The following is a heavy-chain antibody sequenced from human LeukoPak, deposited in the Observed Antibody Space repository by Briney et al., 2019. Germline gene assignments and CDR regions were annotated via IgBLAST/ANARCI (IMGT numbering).Heavy chain of an antibody. Sequence: AGGSLRLSCAASGFTFSSYAMSWVRQAPGKGLEWVSAISGSGGSTYYADSVKGRFTISRDNSKNTLYLQMNSLRAEDTAVYYCAKGTSTVVTRGGWDYWGQGTLVTVSS. CDR3: AKGTSTVVTRGGWDY. V-gene: IGHV3-23*01. J-gene: IGHJ4*02. CDR1: GFTFSSYA. CDR2: ISGSGGST. D-gene: IGHD4-23*01.